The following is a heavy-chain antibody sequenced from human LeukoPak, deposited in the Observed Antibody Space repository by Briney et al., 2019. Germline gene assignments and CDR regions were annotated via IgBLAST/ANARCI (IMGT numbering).Heavy chain of an antibody. J-gene: IGHJ4*02. Sequence: SETLSLTCIVSGGSISSYYWSWIRQPPGKGLEWIGYIYYSGSTNYNPSLKSRVTISVDTSKNQFSLKLSSVTAADTAVYYCAGGLEEGGTGRGESHYWGQGTLVTVSS. V-gene: IGHV4-59*01. CDR1: GGSISSYY. D-gene: IGHD3-16*01. CDR2: IYYSGST. CDR3: AGGLEEGGTGRGESHY.